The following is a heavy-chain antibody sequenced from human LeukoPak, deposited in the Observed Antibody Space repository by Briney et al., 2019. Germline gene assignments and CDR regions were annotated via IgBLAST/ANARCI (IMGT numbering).Heavy chain of an antibody. CDR2: MNPNSGNT. CDR3: ARDYSNYFYYYMDV. J-gene: IGHJ6*03. CDR1: GYTLTSYD. D-gene: IGHD4-11*01. Sequence: ASVKVSCKASGYTLTSYDINWVRQATGQGLEWMGWMNPNSGNTGYAQKFQGRVTMTRNTSISTAYMELSSLRSEDTAVYYCARDYSNYFYYYMDVWGKGTTVTVSS. V-gene: IGHV1-8*01.